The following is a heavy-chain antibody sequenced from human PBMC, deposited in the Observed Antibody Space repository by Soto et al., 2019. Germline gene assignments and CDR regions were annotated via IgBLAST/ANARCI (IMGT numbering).Heavy chain of an antibody. Sequence: VESLKISCKGSGYSFTNYWITWFLQMPVKGLEWMGRIDPSDSYTNYSPSFQGQVTISADKSTSTAYLQWSSLKTSDTAIYYCARGLMTSVTPAFDYWGQGTLVTVSS. CDR3: ARGLMTSVTPAFDY. V-gene: IGHV5-10-1*04. J-gene: IGHJ4*02. D-gene: IGHD4-17*01. CDR1: GYSFTNYW. CDR2: IDPSDSYT.